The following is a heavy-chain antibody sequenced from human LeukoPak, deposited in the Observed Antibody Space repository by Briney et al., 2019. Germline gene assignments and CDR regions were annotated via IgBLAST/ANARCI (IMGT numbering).Heavy chain of an antibody. CDR2: INPNSGGT. D-gene: IGHD3-10*01. Sequence: ASVKVSCKASGYTFTGYYMHWVRQAPGQGLEWMGWINPNSGGTNYAQKFQGRVTMTRDTSISTAYMELSRLRSDDTAVYYCARVLAGSGSVVFSWWVNYYYGMDVWGQGTTVTVSS. J-gene: IGHJ6*02. V-gene: IGHV1-2*02. CDR3: ARVLAGSGSVVFSWWVNYYYGMDV. CDR1: GYTFTGYY.